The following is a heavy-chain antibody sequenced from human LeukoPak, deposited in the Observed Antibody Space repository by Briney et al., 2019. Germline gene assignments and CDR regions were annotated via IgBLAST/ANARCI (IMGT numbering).Heavy chain of an antibody. CDR1: GFTFGDCV. Sequence: GGSLRLSCTASGFTFGDCVMNWVRQAPGKGLEWVGFIRSTAYGGTTEYAASVKGRFTISRDDSKSIAYLQINILKAEDTAVYYCSRGYYYGSGTPVWFDPWGQGTLVTVSS. D-gene: IGHD3-10*01. CDR3: SRGYYYGSGTPVWFDP. J-gene: IGHJ5*02. V-gene: IGHV3-49*04. CDR2: IRSTAYGGTT.